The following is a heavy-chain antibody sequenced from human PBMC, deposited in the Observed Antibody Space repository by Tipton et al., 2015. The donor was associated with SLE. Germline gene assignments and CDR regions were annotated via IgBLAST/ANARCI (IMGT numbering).Heavy chain of an antibody. Sequence: SLRLSCAASGFTFSSYNMNWVRQAPGKGLEWVSSISSSSSYIYYADSVKGRFTISRDNAKNSLYLQMNSLRAEDTALYYCVRERAPFGGFDIWGQGTMVTVSS. D-gene: IGHD2-15*01. CDR3: VRERAPFGGFDI. V-gene: IGHV3-21*01. CDR2: ISSSSSYI. J-gene: IGHJ3*02. CDR1: GFTFSSYN.